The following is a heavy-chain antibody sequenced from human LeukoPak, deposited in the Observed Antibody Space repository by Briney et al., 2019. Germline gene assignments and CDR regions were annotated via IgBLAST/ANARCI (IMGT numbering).Heavy chain of an antibody. CDR1: GFTFSSYA. J-gene: IGHJ3*02. CDR2: ISGSGGST. Sequence: GGSLRLSCAASGFTFSSYAMSWVRQAPGKGLEWVSAISGSGGSTYYADSVKGRFTISRDNSKNTLYLQMNSLRAEDTAVYYCARLPWDTLVTGDASDIWGQGTMVTVSS. CDR3: ARLPWDTLVTGDASDI. V-gene: IGHV3-23*01. D-gene: IGHD7-27*01.